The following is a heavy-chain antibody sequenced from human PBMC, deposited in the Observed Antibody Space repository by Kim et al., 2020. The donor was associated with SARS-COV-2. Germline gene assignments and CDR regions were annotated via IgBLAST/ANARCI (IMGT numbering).Heavy chain of an antibody. CDR1: GFTFGSYS. J-gene: IGHJ5*02. V-gene: IGHV3-21*01. Sequence: GGSLRLSCAASGFTFGSYSMNWVRQAPGKGLEWVSSISSSGTYTYYADSLKGRFTISRDNAKNSLYLPVNNVRAEDTSVYYCAIESYNWNTILELDTDEFDAWSQGTLGT. D-gene: IGHD1-20*01. CDR2: ISSSGTYT. CDR3: AIESYNWNTILELDTDEFDA.